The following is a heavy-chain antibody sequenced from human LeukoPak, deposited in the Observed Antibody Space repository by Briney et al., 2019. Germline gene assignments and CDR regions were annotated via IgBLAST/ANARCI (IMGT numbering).Heavy chain of an antibody. J-gene: IGHJ4*02. CDR3: TRLNSGWYSFFDY. D-gene: IGHD6-19*01. CDR1: GFTFGDYA. V-gene: IGHV3-49*04. CDR2: IRSKAYGGTT. Sequence: PGRSLRLSCTASGFTFGDYAMSWVSQAPGKGLEWVGFIRSKAYGGTTEYAASVKGRFTISRDDSKSIAYPQMNSLKTEDTAVYYCTRLNSGWYSFFDYWGQGTLVTVSS.